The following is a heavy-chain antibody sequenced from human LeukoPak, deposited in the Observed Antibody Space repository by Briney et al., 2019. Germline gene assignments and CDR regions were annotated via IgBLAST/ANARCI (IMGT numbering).Heavy chain of an antibody. V-gene: IGHV3-74*01. J-gene: IGHJ4*02. CDR1: GFTISSYW. Sequence: GGSLRLSCSASGFTISSYWMHWVRQAPGKGLVWVSRINPAGSVTNHADSVKGRFTISRDNAKNSMYLQMNSLRAEDTAVYYCARVSGVGATMNYFDYWGQGTLVTVSS. D-gene: IGHD1-26*01. CDR3: ARVSGVGATMNYFDY. CDR2: INPAGSVT.